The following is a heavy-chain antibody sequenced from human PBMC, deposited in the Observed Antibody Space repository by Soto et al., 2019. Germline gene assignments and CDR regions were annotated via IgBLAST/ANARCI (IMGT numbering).Heavy chain of an antibody. J-gene: IGHJ3*02. CDR1: GFTFSSYG. CDR2: ISYDGSNK. V-gene: IGHV3-30*18. Sequence: QVQLVESGGGVVQPGRSLRLSCAASGFTFSSYGMHWVRQAPGKGLEWVAVISYDGSNKYYADSVKGRFTISRDNSKNTLYLQMNSLRAEDTAVYYCAKDSGVLEWLFNDAFDIWGQGTMVTVSS. CDR3: AKDSGVLEWLFNDAFDI. D-gene: IGHD3-3*01.